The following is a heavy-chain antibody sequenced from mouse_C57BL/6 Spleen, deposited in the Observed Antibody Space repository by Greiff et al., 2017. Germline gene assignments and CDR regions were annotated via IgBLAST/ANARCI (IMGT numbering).Heavy chain of an antibody. J-gene: IGHJ3*01. Sequence: QVQLQQPGAELVKPGASVKMSCKASGYTFTSYWIPWVKQRPGQGLEWIGDIYPGSGSTNYNEKFKSKATLTVDASSSTAYMQLSSLTSEDSAVYDCASEGLHAWFAYWGQGTLVTVSA. CDR2: IYPGSGST. CDR1: GYTFTSYW. D-gene: IGHD2-4*01. CDR3: ASEGLHAWFAY. V-gene: IGHV1-55*01.